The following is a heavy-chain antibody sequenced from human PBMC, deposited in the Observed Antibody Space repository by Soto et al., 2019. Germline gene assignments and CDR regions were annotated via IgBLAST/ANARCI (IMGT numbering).Heavy chain of an antibody. J-gene: IGHJ5*02. D-gene: IGHD3-3*01. CDR1: GGSFSGYY. V-gene: IGHV4-34*01. CDR3: ARGIDSITIFGVVILRHNWFDP. CDR2: INHSGST. Sequence: PSETLSLTCAVYGGSFSGYYWSWIRQPPGKGLEWIGEINHSGSTNYNPSLKSRVTISVDTSKNQFSLKLSSVTAADTAVYYCARGIDSITIFGVVILRHNWFDPCGQGTLVT.